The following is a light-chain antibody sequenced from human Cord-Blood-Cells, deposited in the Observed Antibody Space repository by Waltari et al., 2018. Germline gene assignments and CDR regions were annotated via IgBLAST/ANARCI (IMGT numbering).Light chain of an antibody. Sequence: QSVLTQPPSVSGAPRQRVTISCPGSSSNIRAGYDVHWYQQLPGTAPKLLIYGNSNRPSGVPDRFSGSKSGTSASLAITGLQAEDEADYYCQSYDSSLSGVVFGGGTKLTVL. CDR3: QSYDSSLSGVV. CDR1: SSNIRAGYD. CDR2: GNS. V-gene: IGLV1-40*01. J-gene: IGLJ2*01.